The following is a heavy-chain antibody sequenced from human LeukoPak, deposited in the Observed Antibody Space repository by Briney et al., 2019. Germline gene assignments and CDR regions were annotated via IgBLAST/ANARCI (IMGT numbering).Heavy chain of an antibody. CDR1: GFTFSSYA. CDR2: ISGSGGST. Sequence: GGSLRLSCAASGFTFSSYAMSWVRQAPGKGLEWVSAISGSGGSTYYADSVKGRFTISRDNSKNTLYLQMNSLRAEDTAVYYCAREAKNGYCSGGSCYSDYRGQGTLVTVSS. CDR3: AREAKNGYCSGGSCYSDY. V-gene: IGHV3-23*01. D-gene: IGHD2-15*01. J-gene: IGHJ4*02.